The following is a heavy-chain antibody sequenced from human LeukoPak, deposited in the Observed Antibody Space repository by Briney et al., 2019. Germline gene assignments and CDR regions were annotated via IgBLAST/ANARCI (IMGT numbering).Heavy chain of an antibody. J-gene: IGHJ3*01. CDR3: AKDGAFSASSF. D-gene: IGHD3-3*02. CDR1: GFTFSEEY. V-gene: IGHV3-11*01. Sequence: GGSLRLSCAASGFTFSEEYMSWIRQAPGKGLEWISCVSSSGTTIYYADSVKGRFTISRDNVKNSLYPQMNSLRVEDTAVYYCAKDGAFSASSFWGQGTMVGVSS. CDR2: VSSSGTTI.